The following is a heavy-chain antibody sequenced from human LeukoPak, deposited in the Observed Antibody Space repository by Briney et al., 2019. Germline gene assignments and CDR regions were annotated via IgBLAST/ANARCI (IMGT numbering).Heavy chain of an antibody. CDR2: ISSSSSTI. D-gene: IGHD6-13*01. J-gene: IGHJ4*02. V-gene: IGHV3-48*04. CDR1: GFTFSSYS. CDR3: ARDPTYSSSWYSRPFYFDY. Sequence: GGFLRLSCAASGFTFSSYSMNWVRQAPGKGLEWVSYISSSSSTIYYADSVKGRFTISRDNAKNSLYLQMNSLRAEDTAVYYCARDPTYSSSWYSRPFYFDYWGQGTLVTVSS.